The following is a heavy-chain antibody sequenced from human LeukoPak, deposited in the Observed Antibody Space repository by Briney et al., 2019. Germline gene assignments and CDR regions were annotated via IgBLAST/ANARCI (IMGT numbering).Heavy chain of an antibody. CDR3: AKHPIVVVPAAMPVGYYYYGMDV. J-gene: IGHJ6*02. CDR1: GFTFSSYA. CDR2: ISGSGGST. D-gene: IGHD2-2*01. V-gene: IGHV3-23*01. Sequence: GGSLRLSCAASGFTFSSYAMSWVRQAPGKGLEWVSAISGSGGSTYYADSVKGRFTISRDNSKNTLYLQMNSLRAEDTAVYYCAKHPIVVVPAAMPVGYYYYGMDVWGQGTTVTVSS.